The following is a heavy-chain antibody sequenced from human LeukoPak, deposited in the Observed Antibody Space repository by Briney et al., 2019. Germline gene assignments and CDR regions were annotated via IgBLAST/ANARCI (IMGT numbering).Heavy chain of an antibody. CDR2: VSNDGSKK. J-gene: IGHJ1*01. D-gene: IGHD4-17*01. V-gene: IGHV3-30*03. CDR1: GFTFSSYG. CDR3: AHTVTPRYFQF. Sequence: PGGSLRLSCAASGFTFSSYGMHWVRQAPGKGLDWVAVVSNDGSKKYYADSVKGRFTISRDNSKNTLSLQVSSLRTEDTALYYCAHTVTPRYFQFWGQGTLVTVSS.